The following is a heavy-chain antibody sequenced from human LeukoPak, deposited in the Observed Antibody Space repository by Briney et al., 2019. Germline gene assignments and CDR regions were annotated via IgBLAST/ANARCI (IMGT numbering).Heavy chain of an antibody. Sequence: ESSVKVSCEASGYTFTGYYMNWVGQAPGQGLEGVGRINPNTGGTNYAQNFQDSVTMNRDTSFTAVYVDLNSLRAGDTAVYYCASVGDGLHDRFHIRGQGTMVSVSS. CDR3: ASVGDGLHDRFHI. CDR1: GYTFTGYY. CDR2: INPNTGGT. D-gene: IGHD5-24*01. V-gene: IGHV1-2*06. J-gene: IGHJ3*02.